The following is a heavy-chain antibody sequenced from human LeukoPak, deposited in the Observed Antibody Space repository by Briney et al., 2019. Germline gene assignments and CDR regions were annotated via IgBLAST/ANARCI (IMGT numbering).Heavy chain of an antibody. Sequence: GGSLRLSCAASGFTFNDYGMSWVRQAPGKGLEWVAVISYDGSNKYYADSVRGRFTISRDNSKNTLYLQMNSLRAEDTAVYYCARDASGYPDYWGQGTLVTVSS. CDR1: GFTFNDYG. CDR3: ARDASGYPDY. V-gene: IGHV3-30*03. CDR2: ISYDGSNK. J-gene: IGHJ4*02. D-gene: IGHD3-22*01.